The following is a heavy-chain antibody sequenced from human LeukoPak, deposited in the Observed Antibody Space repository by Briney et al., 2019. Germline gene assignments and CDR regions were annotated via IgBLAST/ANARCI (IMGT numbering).Heavy chain of an antibody. CDR3: ARGGSDFWSLVFDS. Sequence: ASVKVSCKASGYTFTDSYMHWVRQAPGQGLEWMGWINPNSGGTNYAQKFQGRVTMTRDTPISTAYMELSSLRSDDTAMFYCARGGSDFWSLVFDSWGQGTLVTVSS. CDR2: INPNSGGT. J-gene: IGHJ4*02. D-gene: IGHD3-3*01. CDR1: GYTFTDSY. V-gene: IGHV1-2*02.